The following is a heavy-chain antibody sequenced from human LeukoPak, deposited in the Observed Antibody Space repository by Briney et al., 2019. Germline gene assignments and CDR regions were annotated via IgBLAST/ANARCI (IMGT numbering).Heavy chain of an antibody. V-gene: IGHV4-34*01. D-gene: IGHD6-19*01. Sequence: SETLSLTCAVYGGSFSGYYWSWIRQPPGKGLEWIGEINYSGSTNYNPSLKSRVTISVDTSKNQFSLKLSSVTAADTAVYYCVRGRYSSGWFKDKNWFDPWGQGIPVTVSS. CDR2: INYSGST. J-gene: IGHJ5*02. CDR1: GGSFSGYY. CDR3: VRGRYSSGWFKDKNWFDP.